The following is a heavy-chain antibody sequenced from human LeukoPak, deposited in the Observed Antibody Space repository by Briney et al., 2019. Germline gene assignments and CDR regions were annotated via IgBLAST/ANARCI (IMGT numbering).Heavy chain of an antibody. Sequence: GGSLRLSCAASGFTFSSSGMHWVRQAPGKGLEWVAVISYDGTNKYFADSVKGRFTISRDNSKNTLYLQMNSLRADDTAVYYCARVGGSNAFDIWGQGTMVIVSS. CDR1: GFTFSSSG. V-gene: IGHV3-30*03. CDR2: ISYDGTNK. CDR3: ARVGGSNAFDI. J-gene: IGHJ3*02. D-gene: IGHD1-26*01.